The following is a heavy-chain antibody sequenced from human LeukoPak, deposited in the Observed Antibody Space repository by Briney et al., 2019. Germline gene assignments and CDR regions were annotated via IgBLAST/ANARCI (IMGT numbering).Heavy chain of an antibody. V-gene: IGHV4-4*07. Sequence: SETLSLTCTVSGGSTSSYYWSWIRQPAGKGLEWIGRIYTSGSTNYNPSLKSRVTMSVDTSKNQFSLKLSSVTAADTAVYYCARSDYYGSGSYGPSIFDYWGQGTLVTVSS. D-gene: IGHD3-10*01. CDR1: GGSTSSYY. CDR3: ARSDYYGSGSYGPSIFDY. CDR2: IYTSGST. J-gene: IGHJ4*02.